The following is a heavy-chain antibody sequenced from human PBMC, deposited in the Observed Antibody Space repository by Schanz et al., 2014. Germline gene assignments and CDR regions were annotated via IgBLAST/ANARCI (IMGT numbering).Heavy chain of an antibody. CDR3: AKDPNLFRDSSGYYYSPFDY. D-gene: IGHD3-22*01. V-gene: IGHV3-23*01. J-gene: IGHJ4*02. CDR1: GFTFNSYA. Sequence: EVRLLESGGGLVQPGGSLRLSCVASGFTFNSYAMSWVRQAPGKGLEWVSAITGSGGTTHYADSVKGRFTISRDNSKNPLYLQLNSLRVEDTAKYFCAKDPNLFRDSSGYYYSPFDYWGQGTLVAVSS. CDR2: ITGSGGTT.